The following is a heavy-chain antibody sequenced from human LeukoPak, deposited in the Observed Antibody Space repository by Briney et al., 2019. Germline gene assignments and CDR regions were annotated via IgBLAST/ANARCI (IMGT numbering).Heavy chain of an antibody. Sequence: GASVKVSCKASGYTFTSYDINWVRQATGQRLEWMGWMNPNSGNTGYAQKFQGRVTITRNTSISTAYMELSSLRSEDTAVYYCARGASSWTLYYYYYMDVWGKGTTVTVSS. J-gene: IGHJ6*03. CDR2: MNPNSGNT. CDR3: ARGASSWTLYYYYYMDV. D-gene: IGHD2-2*01. V-gene: IGHV1-8*03. CDR1: GYTFTSYD.